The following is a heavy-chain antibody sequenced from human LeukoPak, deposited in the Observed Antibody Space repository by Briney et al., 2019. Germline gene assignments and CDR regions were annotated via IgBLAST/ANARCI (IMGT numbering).Heavy chain of an antibody. CDR1: GFTFSSYG. J-gene: IGHJ4*02. CDR3: AKEERYYYDSSGNNVVY. D-gene: IGHD3-22*01. CDR2: IRYDGSNK. V-gene: IGHV3-30*02. Sequence: PGGSLRLSCAASGFTFSSYGMHWVRQAPGKGLEWVAFIRYDGSNKYYADSVKGRFTISRDNSKNTLYLQMNSLRAEDTAVYYCAKEERYYYDSSGNNVVYWGQGTLVTVSS.